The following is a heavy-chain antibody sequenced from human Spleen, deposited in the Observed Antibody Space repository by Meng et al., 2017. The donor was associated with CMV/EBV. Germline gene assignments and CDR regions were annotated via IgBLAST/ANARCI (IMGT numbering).Heavy chain of an antibody. CDR2: IYSGGST. CDR1: GFTVSSNY. Sequence: GESLKISCAASGFTVSSNYMSWVRQAPGKGLEWVSVIYSGGSTYYADSVKGRFTISRDNSKNTLYLQMNSLRAEDTAVYYCARALGSAFDIWGQGTMVTVS. D-gene: IGHD7-27*01. V-gene: IGHV3-53*01. J-gene: IGHJ3*02. CDR3: ARALGSAFDI.